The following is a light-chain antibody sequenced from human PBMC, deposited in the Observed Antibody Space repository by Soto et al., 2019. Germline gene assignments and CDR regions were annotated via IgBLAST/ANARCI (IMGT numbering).Light chain of an antibody. CDR1: SSNIRPNS. CDR2: RND. V-gene: IGLV1-44*01. J-gene: IGLJ2*01. Sequence: QLVLTQSPSASGTPGQRVTISCSGGSSNIRPNSVNWYQQLPGTAPKLLIYRNDQRPSGVPDRFSGSKSGTSASLAISGLQSEDEADYYCSTWDDSLNGPVFGGGTKLTVL. CDR3: STWDDSLNGPV.